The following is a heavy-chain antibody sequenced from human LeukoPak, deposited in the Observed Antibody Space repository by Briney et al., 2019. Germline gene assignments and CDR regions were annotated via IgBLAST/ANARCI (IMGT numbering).Heavy chain of an antibody. D-gene: IGHD6-13*01. Sequence: GGSLRLSCAASGFTFSSYGMHWVRQAPGKGLEWVAVLWYDGSNKYYADSVKGRFTISRDNSKNTLYLQMNSLRAEDTALYYCARGAAAGLSFGYMDVWGKGTTVTVSS. V-gene: IGHV3-33*01. CDR3: ARGAAAGLSFGYMDV. J-gene: IGHJ6*03. CDR2: LWYDGSNK. CDR1: GFTFSSYG.